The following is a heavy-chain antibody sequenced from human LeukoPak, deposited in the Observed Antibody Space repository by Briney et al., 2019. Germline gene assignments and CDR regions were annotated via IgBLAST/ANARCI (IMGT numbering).Heavy chain of an antibody. J-gene: IGHJ4*02. CDR2: IYYTGSA. CDR1: GGSISNYY. D-gene: IGHD3-10*01. CDR3: ARGGKGFPGCY. V-gene: IGHV4-59*01. Sequence: PSETLSLTCTVSGGSISNYYWNWIRQPPGKGLEWIGYIYYTGSANYNPSLKSRVTISVDTSKNQFSLKLSSVTPADTAVYYCARGGKGFPGCYWGQGTLVTVSS.